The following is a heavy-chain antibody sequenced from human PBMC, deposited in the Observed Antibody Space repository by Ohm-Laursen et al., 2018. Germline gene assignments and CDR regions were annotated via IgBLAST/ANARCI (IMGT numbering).Heavy chain of an antibody. D-gene: IGHD2-15*01. V-gene: IGHV3-23*01. CDR3: AKDPTKYSPYYFDY. Sequence: SLRLSCAASGFTVSSNYMSWVRRAPGKGLEWVSTVTASGDITYYADSVKGRFTASRDNSKSTLYLQMSSLTAEDTALYYCAKDPTKYSPYYFDYWGQGTLVTVSS. CDR2: VTASGDIT. CDR1: GFTVSSNY. J-gene: IGHJ4*02.